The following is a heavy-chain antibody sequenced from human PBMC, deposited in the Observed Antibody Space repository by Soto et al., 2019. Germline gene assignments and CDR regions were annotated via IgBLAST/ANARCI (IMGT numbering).Heavy chain of an antibody. CDR2: SIPIFGTA. Sequence: QVQLVQSGAEVKKPGSSVKVSCKASGGTFNNYPITWVRQAPGQGLEWMGGSIPIFGTANYAQKFQDRVTINVDESTSTAFMELSSLRSEDTAIYYCARGRGYSGDDHYYYFDMDVWGQGTAVNVSS. V-gene: IGHV1-69*01. J-gene: IGHJ6*02. CDR1: GGTFNNYP. CDR3: ARGRGYSGDDHYYYFDMDV. D-gene: IGHD5-12*01.